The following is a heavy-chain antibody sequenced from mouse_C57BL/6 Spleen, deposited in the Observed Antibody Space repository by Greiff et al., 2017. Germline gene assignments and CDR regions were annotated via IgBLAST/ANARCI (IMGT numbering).Heavy chain of an antibody. CDR2: IDPSDSYT. J-gene: IGHJ4*01. V-gene: IGHV1-69*01. CDR3: ARWPSTTVVEDAMDY. CDR1: GYTFTSYW. D-gene: IGHD1-1*01. Sequence: QVQLQQPGAELVMPGASVKLSCKASGYTFTSYWMHWVKQRPGQGLEWIGEIDPSDSYTNYNQKFKGKSTLTVDKSSSTAYMQLSSLTSEDSAVYYCARWPSTTVVEDAMDYWGQGTSVTVSS.